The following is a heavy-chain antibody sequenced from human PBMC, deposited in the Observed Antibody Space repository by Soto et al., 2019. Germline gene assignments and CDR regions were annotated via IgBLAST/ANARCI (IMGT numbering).Heavy chain of an antibody. CDR1: GGTFSSYA. CDR3: ARGSYGDYAYYFDY. Sequence: QVQLVQSGAEVNKPGSSVKVSCKASGGTFSSYALSWVRQAPGQGLEWMGGIIPIFGTANYAQKFQGRVTITADESTSTAYMELSSLRSEDTAVYYCARGSYGDYAYYFDYWGQGTLVTVSS. D-gene: IGHD4-17*01. CDR2: IIPIFGTA. V-gene: IGHV1-69*01. J-gene: IGHJ4*02.